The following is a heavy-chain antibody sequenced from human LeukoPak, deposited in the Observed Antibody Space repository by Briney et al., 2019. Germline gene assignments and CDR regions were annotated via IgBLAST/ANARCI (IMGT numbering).Heavy chain of an antibody. V-gene: IGHV3-21*01. Sequence: GESLKISCAASGFTFSSYSMNWVRQAPGKGLEWVSSISSSSSYIYYADSVKGRFTISRDNAKNSLYLQMNSLRAEDTAVYYCARDSASASSLWAAYWGQGTLVTVSS. CDR2: ISSSSSYI. CDR1: GFTFSSYS. J-gene: IGHJ4*02. D-gene: IGHD2-15*01. CDR3: ARDSASASSLWAAY.